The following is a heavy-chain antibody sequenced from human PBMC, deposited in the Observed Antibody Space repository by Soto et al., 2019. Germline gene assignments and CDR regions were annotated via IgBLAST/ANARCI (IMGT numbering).Heavy chain of an antibody. CDR1: GDSVRSRNYY. Sequence: SETLSLTCTVSGDSVRSRNYYWSWIRQAPGTGLEWIGYVYDSVNYDSGRTNYNPPLKSRVTISLDTSKNQSSLNLTSVTAADTAVYYCARESDFWDDAYMRTFDIWGQGTKVTVSS. CDR3: ARESDFWDDAYMRTFDI. CDR2: VYDSVNYDSGRT. V-gene: IGHV4-61*01. D-gene: IGHD3-3*01. J-gene: IGHJ3*02.